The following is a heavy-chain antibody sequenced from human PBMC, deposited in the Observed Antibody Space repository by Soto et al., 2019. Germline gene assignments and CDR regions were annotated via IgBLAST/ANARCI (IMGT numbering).Heavy chain of an antibody. J-gene: IGHJ5*02. Sequence: GESLKISCKGSGYSFTSYWIGWVRQMPGKGLEWMGIIYPGDSDTRYSPSFQGQVTISADKSISTAYLQWSSLKASDTAMYYCARNWGYCSSTSCYYWFDPWGKGTLVTVSS. V-gene: IGHV5-51*01. CDR2: IYPGDSDT. CDR3: ARNWGYCSSTSCYYWFDP. CDR1: GYSFTSYW. D-gene: IGHD2-2*01.